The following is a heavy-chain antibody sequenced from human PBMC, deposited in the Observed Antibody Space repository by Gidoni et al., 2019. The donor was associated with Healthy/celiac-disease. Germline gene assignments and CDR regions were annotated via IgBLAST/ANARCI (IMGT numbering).Heavy chain of an antibody. Sequence: EVQLVESGGGLVKPGGSLRLSCAASGFTFSSYSMNWVRQAPGKGLEWVSSISSSSSYIYYADSVKGRFTISRDNAKNSLYLQMNSLRAEDTAVYYCARDPSIAVAYYYYYMDVWGKGTTVTVSS. D-gene: IGHD6-19*01. CDR1: GFTFSSYS. V-gene: IGHV3-21*01. J-gene: IGHJ6*03. CDR2: ISSSSSYI. CDR3: ARDPSIAVAYYYYYMDV.